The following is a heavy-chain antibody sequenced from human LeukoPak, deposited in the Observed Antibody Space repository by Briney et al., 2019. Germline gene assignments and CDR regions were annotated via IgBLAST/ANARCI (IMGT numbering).Heavy chain of an antibody. CDR1: GFTFSRYG. D-gene: IGHD5-24*01. CDR3: AREARRDGYNPRGY. V-gene: IGHV3-33*01. CDR2: IWYNENQ. J-gene: IGHJ4*02. Sequence: GGSLRLSCAASGFTFSRYGMHWLRQAPGKGLEWVADIWYNENQYYGDSVKGRFTISRDNSKNTVYLEMSSLRAEDTAVYYCAREARRDGYNPRGYWGQGTLVTVSS.